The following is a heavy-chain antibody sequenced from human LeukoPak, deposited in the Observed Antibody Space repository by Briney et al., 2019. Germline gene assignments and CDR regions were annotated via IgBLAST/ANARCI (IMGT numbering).Heavy chain of an antibody. Sequence: GGSLRLSCAASGFTFSNFWMSWVRQAPGKGLEWVANIKEDGSAKNYVGSVRGRFTISRDNAKNSLYLQMNSLRAEDTAVYYCARDSAYNAFDYWGQGTLVTVSS. V-gene: IGHV3-7*05. J-gene: IGHJ4*02. D-gene: IGHD5-12*01. CDR2: IKEDGSAK. CDR3: ARDSAYNAFDY. CDR1: GFTFSNFW.